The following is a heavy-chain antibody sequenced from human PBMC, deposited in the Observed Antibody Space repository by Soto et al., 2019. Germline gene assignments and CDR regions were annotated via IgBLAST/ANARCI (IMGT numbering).Heavy chain of an antibody. Sequence: QVQLVQSGAEVKKPGSSVKVSCTASGVTFDTFAFSWVRQAPGQGLEWLGGIIHVLGRANYAQWFQDRVSASADGSTSTAFMELSSLNSDDTAVYYCARGPWTQEGPKYYFDFWGQGTMVTVSS. J-gene: IGHJ4*02. CDR1: GVTFDTFA. CDR2: IIHVLGRA. V-gene: IGHV1-69*01. CDR3: ARGPWTQEGPKYYFDF. D-gene: IGHD5-18*01.